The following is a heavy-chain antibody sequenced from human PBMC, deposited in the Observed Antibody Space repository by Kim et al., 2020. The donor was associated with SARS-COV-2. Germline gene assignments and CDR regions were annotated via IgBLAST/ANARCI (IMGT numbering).Heavy chain of an antibody. CDR3: ARDLGSDNWGGYYYYGMDV. CDR1: GFTFSSYS. J-gene: IGHJ6*02. D-gene: IGHD7-27*01. CDR2: ISSSSSYI. Sequence: GGSLRLSFAASGFTFSSYSMNWVRQAPGKGLEWVSSISSSSSYIYYADSVKGRFTISRDNAKNSLYLQMNSLRAEDTAVYYCARDLGSDNWGGYYYYGMDVWGQGTTVTVSS. V-gene: IGHV3-21*01.